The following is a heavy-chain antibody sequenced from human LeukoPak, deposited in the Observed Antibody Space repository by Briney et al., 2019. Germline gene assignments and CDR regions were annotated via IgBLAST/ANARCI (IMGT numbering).Heavy chain of an antibody. J-gene: IGHJ4*02. Sequence: ATVKVSCKASGYTFTSYGISWVRQAPGQGLEWMGWISAYNGNTNYAQKLQGRVTMTTDTSTSTAYMELRSLRSDDTAVYYCARGGDIVVVPAALFDYWGQGTLVTVSS. V-gene: IGHV1-18*01. CDR1: GYTFTSYG. CDR2: ISAYNGNT. CDR3: ARGGDIVVVPAALFDY. D-gene: IGHD2-2*01.